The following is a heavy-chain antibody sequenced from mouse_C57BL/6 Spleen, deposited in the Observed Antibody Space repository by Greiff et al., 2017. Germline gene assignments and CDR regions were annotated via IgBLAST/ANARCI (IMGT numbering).Heavy chain of an antibody. CDR2: INPGSGGT. D-gene: IGHD3-2*02. CDR1: GYAFTNYL. Sequence: VQLQQSGAELVRPGTSVKVSCKASGYAFTNYLIEWVKQRPGQGLEWIGVINPGSGGTNYNEKFKGKATLTADKSSSTAYMQLSSLTSEDSAVYFCARGTAQAAAMDYWGQGTSVTVSS. J-gene: IGHJ4*01. V-gene: IGHV1-54*01. CDR3: ARGTAQAAAMDY.